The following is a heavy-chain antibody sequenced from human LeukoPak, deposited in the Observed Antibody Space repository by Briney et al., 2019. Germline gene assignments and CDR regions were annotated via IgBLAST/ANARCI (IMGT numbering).Heavy chain of an antibody. CDR3: ARPKSGTYYYFDY. V-gene: IGHV5-51*01. Sequence: GESLKISCKGSGYSFTSYWVAWVRQMPGKGLEWMGIIYPGDSDTRYSPSFQGQVTISADKSIRTAYLQWSSLEASDTAMYYCARPKSGTYYYFDYWGQGTLVTVSS. CDR2: IYPGDSDT. D-gene: IGHD1-26*01. CDR1: GYSFTSYW. J-gene: IGHJ4*02.